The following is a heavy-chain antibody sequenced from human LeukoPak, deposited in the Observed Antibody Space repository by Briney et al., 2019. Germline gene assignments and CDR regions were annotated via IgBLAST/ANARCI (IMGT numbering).Heavy chain of an antibody. Sequence: GGSLRLSCAASGFTFSSYAMHWVRQAPGKGLEWVAVISYDGSNKYYADSVKGRFTISRDNSKNTLYLQMNSLRAEDTAVYYCARDKVVGATYFDHWGQGTLVTVSS. D-gene: IGHD1-26*01. CDR2: ISYDGSNK. J-gene: IGHJ4*02. CDR3: ARDKVVGATYFDH. CDR1: GFTFSSYA. V-gene: IGHV3-30-3*01.